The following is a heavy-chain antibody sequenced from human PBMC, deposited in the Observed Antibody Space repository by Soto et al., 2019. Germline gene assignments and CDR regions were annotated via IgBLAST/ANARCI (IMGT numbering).Heavy chain of an antibody. CDR2: ISSAGTYI. Sequence: ESGGGLVKPGGSLRLSCAASGFSFSGYGMYWVRQAPGKGLEWVSSISSAGTYIYYADSVKGRFTISRDIAKNSLYLEMNSLRAEDTAVYYCARVSGIAVAQADYWGQGTLVTVSS. D-gene: IGHD6-19*01. J-gene: IGHJ4*02. V-gene: IGHV3-21*01. CDR1: GFSFSGYG. CDR3: ARVSGIAVAQADY.